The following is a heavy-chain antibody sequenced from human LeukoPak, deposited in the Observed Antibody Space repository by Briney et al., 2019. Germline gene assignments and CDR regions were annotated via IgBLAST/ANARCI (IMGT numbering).Heavy chain of an antibody. CDR1: GFTFSSYG. CDR2: IWYDGSNK. D-gene: IGHD3-22*01. J-gene: IGHJ4*02. Sequence: GGSLRLSCAASGFTFSSYGMHWVRQAPGKGLEWVAVIWYDGSNKYYADSVKGRFTISRDNSKNTLYLQMNSLRAEDTAVYYCARDFRDSSGSLDYWGQGTLVTVSS. CDR3: ARDFRDSSGSLDY. V-gene: IGHV3-33*01.